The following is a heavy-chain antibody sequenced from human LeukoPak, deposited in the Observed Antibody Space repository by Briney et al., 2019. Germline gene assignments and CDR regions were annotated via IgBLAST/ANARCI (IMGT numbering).Heavy chain of an antibody. D-gene: IGHD3-10*01. CDR3: ARLAHYYGSGTYSPSDY. V-gene: IGHV5-51*01. J-gene: IGHJ4*02. CDR2: IYPGDSDT. Sequence: GESLKISCKGSGYSFTSYWIGWVRQMPGKGLEWMGIIYPGDSDTRYSPSFQGQVTISADKFISTAYLQWSSLKASDTAMYYCARLAHYYGSGTYSPSDYWGQGTLVTVSS. CDR1: GYSFTSYW.